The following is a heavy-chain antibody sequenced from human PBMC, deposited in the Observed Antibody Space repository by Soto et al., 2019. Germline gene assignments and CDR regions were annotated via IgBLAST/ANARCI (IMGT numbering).Heavy chain of an antibody. CDR3: AITHYDYVWGSRVT. J-gene: IGHJ5*02. V-gene: IGHV3-53*01. CDR1: GFTVSSNY. D-gene: IGHD3-16*01. Sequence: GGSLRLSCAASGFTVSSNYMSWVRQAPGKGLEWVSVIYSGGSTYYADSVKGRFTISRDNSKNTLFLQMNSLGAEDTAVYYCAITHYDYVWGSRVTWGQGTLVTVSS. CDR2: IYSGGST.